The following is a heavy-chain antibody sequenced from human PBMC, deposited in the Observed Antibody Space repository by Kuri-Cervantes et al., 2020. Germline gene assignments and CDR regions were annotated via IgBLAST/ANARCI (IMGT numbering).Heavy chain of an antibody. V-gene: IGHV4-39*07. CDR1: GGSISSSSYY. CDR3: ARVRSLPWGGDAFDI. Sequence: SETLSLTCTVSGGSISSSSYYWGWIRQPPGKGLEWIGSIYYSGSTYYNPSLKSRVTISVDTSKNQFSLKLSSVTAADTAVYYCARVRSLPWGGDAFDIWGQGTWSPSPQ. J-gene: IGHJ3*02. CDR2: IYYSGST. D-gene: IGHD3-16*01.